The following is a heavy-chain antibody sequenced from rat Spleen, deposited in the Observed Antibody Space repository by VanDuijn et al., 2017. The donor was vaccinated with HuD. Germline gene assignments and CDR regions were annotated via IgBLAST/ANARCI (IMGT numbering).Heavy chain of an antibody. CDR1: GLSFSNYD. CDR2: IIYDGSST. CDR3: TRGGYFRH. Sequence: EVHLVESGGGLVQPGRSMKLSCAASGLSFSNYDMAWVRQAPTKGLEWVATIIYDGSSTYYRDSVKGRFTISRDTAQNILYLQMNSPRSEDTATYYCTRGGYFRHWGQGVMVTVSS. J-gene: IGHJ2*01. D-gene: IGHD2-5*01. V-gene: IGHV5-29*01.